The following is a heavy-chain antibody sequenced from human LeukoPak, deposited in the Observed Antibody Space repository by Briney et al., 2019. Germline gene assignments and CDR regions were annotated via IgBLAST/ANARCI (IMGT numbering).Heavy chain of an antibody. V-gene: IGHV3-11*06. Sequence: GGSLRLSCAASGFSFSDYYMSWIRQAPGQGLEWVSYISSSSSSTKYADSVKGRFTISRDNAKNSLYLQMNILRAEDTAVYYCARCDTSGALFGGYWGQGTLVTVSS. CDR2: ISSSSSST. CDR3: ARCDTSGALFGGY. CDR1: GFSFSDYY. J-gene: IGHJ4*02. D-gene: IGHD6-19*01.